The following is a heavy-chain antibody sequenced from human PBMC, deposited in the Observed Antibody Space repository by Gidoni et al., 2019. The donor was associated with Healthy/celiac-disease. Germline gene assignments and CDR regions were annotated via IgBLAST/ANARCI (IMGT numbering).Heavy chain of an antibody. V-gene: IGHV3-48*03. D-gene: IGHD6-19*01. Sequence: EVQLVESGGGLVQPGGSLRLSCAASGFTFSSYEMNWVRQAPGKGLEWVSYISSSGSTIYYADSVKGRFTISRDNAKNSLYLQMNSLRAEDTAVYYCARSRWDSSGWYYGDYWGQGTLVTVSS. CDR1: GFTFSSYE. CDR2: ISSSGSTI. CDR3: ARSRWDSSGWYYGDY. J-gene: IGHJ4*02.